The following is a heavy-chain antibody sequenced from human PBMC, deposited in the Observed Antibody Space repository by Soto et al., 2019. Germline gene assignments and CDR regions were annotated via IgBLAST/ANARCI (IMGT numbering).Heavy chain of an antibody. Sequence: QVQLQESGPGLVEPSQTLSLTCSVSGGSISTSYYYWTWIRQPPGKGLEWIGYIYDSATTHYNPPLNGRITLSLQTSKSQFSLKVTSVTASDTAVYYGARVVINNYFDLWGQGTLVTVSS. D-gene: IGHD1-20*01. CDR2: IYDSATT. V-gene: IGHV4-30-4*01. CDR1: GGSISTSYYY. J-gene: IGHJ5*02. CDR3: ARVVINNYFDL.